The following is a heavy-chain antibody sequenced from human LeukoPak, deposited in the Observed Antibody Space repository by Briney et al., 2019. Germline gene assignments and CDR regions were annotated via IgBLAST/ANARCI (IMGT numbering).Heavy chain of an antibody. V-gene: IGHV5-51*01. CDR2: IYPGDSDT. J-gene: IGHJ4*02. CDR1: GHSFTTYW. Sequence: GESLNISCKHFGHSFTTYWIGWVRQMPGKGLEWMGIIYPGDSDTRYSPSFQGQVTISADKSITTADPQWSGLKASDTAMYYCAKQAGSGYSGYYFNYWGQGTLVTVSS. CDR3: AKQAGSGYSGYYFNY. D-gene: IGHD5-12*01.